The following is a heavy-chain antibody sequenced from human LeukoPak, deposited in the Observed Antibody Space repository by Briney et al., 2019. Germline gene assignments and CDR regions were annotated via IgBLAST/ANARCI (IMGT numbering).Heavy chain of an antibody. D-gene: IGHD3-3*01. CDR3: ARVGGDYYYGMDV. CDR1: GDSVSSNSVA. Sequence: SQTLSLTCAISGDSVSSNSVAWNWTRQSPSRGLEWLGRTYYRSKWYNEYAVSVKSRITINADTSKNQFSLQLNSVTPEDTAVYYCARVGGDYYYGMDVWGQGTTVTVS. CDR2: TYYRSKWYN. J-gene: IGHJ6*02. V-gene: IGHV6-1*01.